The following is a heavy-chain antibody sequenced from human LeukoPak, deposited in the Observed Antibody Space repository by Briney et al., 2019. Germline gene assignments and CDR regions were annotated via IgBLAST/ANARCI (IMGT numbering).Heavy chain of an antibody. V-gene: IGHV1-8*02. CDR3: ASGVDDFWSGYYGMDV. J-gene: IGHJ6*02. CDR2: MNPNSGNT. Sequence: ASVKVSCKASGGTFSSYAINWVRQATGQGLEWMGWMNPNSGNTGYAQKFQGRVTMTRNTSISTAYMELSSLRSEDTAVYYCASGVDDFWSGYYGMDVWGQGTTVTVSS. D-gene: IGHD3-3*01. CDR1: GGTFSSYA.